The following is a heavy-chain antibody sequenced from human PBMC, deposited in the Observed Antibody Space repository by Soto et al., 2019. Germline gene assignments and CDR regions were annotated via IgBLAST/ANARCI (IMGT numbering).Heavy chain of an antibody. V-gene: IGHV3-30*18. J-gene: IGHJ4*02. CDR1: GFTFSSYG. Sequence: QVQLVESGGGVVQPGRSLRLSCAASGFTFSSYGMHWVRQAPGKGLEWVAVISYDGSNKYYADSVKGRFTISRDNSKNTLYPQMNSLRAEDTAVYYCAKDYYYDSSGHFDYWGQGTLVTVSS. CDR2: ISYDGSNK. CDR3: AKDYYYDSSGHFDY. D-gene: IGHD3-22*01.